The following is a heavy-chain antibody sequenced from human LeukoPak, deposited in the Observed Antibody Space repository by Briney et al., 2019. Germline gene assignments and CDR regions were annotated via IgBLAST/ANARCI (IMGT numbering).Heavy chain of an antibody. D-gene: IGHD3-10*01. CDR1: GGSISSSSYY. Sequence: PSETLSPTCTVSGGSISSSSYYWGWIRQPPGKGLEWIGNIYYSGSTYYNPSLKSRVTVSVDTSKNQFSLKLSSVTAADTAVYYCARMSGMVVRGVIPDYYYMDVWGKGTTVTVSS. J-gene: IGHJ6*03. V-gene: IGHV4-39*01. CDR2: IYYSGST. CDR3: ARMSGMVVRGVIPDYYYMDV.